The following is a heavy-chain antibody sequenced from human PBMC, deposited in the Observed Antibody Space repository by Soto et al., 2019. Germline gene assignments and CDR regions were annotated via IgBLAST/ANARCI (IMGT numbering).Heavy chain of an antibody. J-gene: IGHJ4*02. Sequence: PGGSLRLSCAASGFTFSSFSMNWVRQAPGKGLEWLSSISISSSYIYYADSMKGRFTISRDNAKNSLYLQISSLRAEDTALYYCARHGGTPDLYFDYWGQGTPVTVSS. V-gene: IGHV3-21*04. CDR2: ISISSSYI. D-gene: IGHD3-16*01. CDR3: ARHGGTPDLYFDY. CDR1: GFTFSSFS.